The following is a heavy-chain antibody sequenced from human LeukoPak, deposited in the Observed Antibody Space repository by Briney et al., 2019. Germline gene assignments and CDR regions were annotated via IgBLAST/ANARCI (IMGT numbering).Heavy chain of an antibody. CDR2: ITSHSEYT. CDR1: GFTFSSHY. V-gene: IGHV3-21*01. J-gene: IGHJ4*02. Sequence: GGSLRLSCAASGFTFSSHYMNWVRQAPGKGLEWVSSITSHSEYTYYADSVKGRFTISRDNAKHSLFLQMNSLRAEDTALYYCAREGYGSGNYPNNYWGQGTLVTLSS. D-gene: IGHD3-10*01. CDR3: AREGYGSGNYPNNY.